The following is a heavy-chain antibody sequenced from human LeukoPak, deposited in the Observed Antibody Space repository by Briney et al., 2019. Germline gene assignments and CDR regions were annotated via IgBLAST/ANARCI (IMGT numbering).Heavy chain of an antibody. V-gene: IGHV1-69*01. CDR3: AREYRRCWFDP. Sequence: SVKVSCKASVGTYSSYAISWVRQAPAQGLEGMGGIIPIFGTAHYAQKFQGRVTITADESTSTAYMELSSLRSGDTAGYYCAREYRRCWFDPWGQGTLVTVS. J-gene: IGHJ5*02. D-gene: IGHD1-1*01. CDR1: VGTYSSYA. CDR2: IIPIFGTA.